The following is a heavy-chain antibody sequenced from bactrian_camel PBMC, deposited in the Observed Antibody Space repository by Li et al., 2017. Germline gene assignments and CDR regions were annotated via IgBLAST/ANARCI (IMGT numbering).Heavy chain of an antibody. CDR2: ISSGGSSS. J-gene: IGHJ4*01. CDR3: AADNFEYGGTWSLLATRYTW. Sequence: HVQLVESGGGSVQAGGSLRLSCAASGYTFSSYCMGWFRQAPGKEREGVAGISSGGSSSYYDDSVKGRFTISKDHAKNTLYLQMNSLKPEDTAMYYCAADNFEYGGTWSLLATRYTWWGQGTQVTVS. CDR1: GYTFSSYC. D-gene: IGHD2*01. V-gene: IGHV3S1*01.